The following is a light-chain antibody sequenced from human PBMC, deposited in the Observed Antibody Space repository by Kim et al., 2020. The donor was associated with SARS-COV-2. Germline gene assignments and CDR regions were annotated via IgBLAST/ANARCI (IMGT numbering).Light chain of an antibody. CDR1: SSDVGRYNY. Sequence: QSALTQPASVSGSPGQSITISCTGTSSDVGRYNYVSWYQQHPGKAPKLMIYGVSERPSGVSHRFSGSKSGNTASLTISGLQAEDEADYYCSSCTSSRTLIFGGGTQLTVL. J-gene: IGLJ2*01. CDR3: SSCTSSRTLI. CDR2: GVS. V-gene: IGLV2-14*03.